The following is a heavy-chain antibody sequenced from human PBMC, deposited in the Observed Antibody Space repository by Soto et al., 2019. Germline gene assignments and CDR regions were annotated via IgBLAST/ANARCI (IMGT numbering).Heavy chain of an antibody. D-gene: IGHD6-13*01. CDR2: ISSSSSTI. CDR1: GFTFSSYS. CDR3: ARAPMASSSWLTRDYYYGMDV. Sequence: GGSLRLSCAASGFTFSSYSMNWVRQAPGKGLEWVSYISSSSSTIYYADSVKGRFTISRDNAKNSLYLQMNSLRDEDTAVYYCARAPMASSSWLTRDYYYGMDVWGQGTTVTVSS. V-gene: IGHV3-48*02. J-gene: IGHJ6*02.